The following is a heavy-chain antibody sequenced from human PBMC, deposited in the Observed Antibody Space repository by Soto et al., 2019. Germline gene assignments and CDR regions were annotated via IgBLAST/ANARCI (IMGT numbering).Heavy chain of an antibody. CDR2: ITGSGGST. J-gene: IGHJ4*02. V-gene: IGHV3-23*01. D-gene: IGHD2-2*01. CDR1: GFTFSSYA. CDR3: AKRGYCTSASCYYFDY. Sequence: HPGGSLRLSCAASGFTFSSYAMSWVRQAPGKGLEWVAGITGSGGSTWHADPVKGRFTISRDNSKSMLYLQMNSLRAEDTAVYYCAKRGYCTSASCYYFDYWGQGTLVTVSS.